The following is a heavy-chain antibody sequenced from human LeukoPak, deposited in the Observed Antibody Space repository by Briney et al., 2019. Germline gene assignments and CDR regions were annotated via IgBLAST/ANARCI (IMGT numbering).Heavy chain of an antibody. V-gene: IGHV3-30*02. CDR1: GFTFSDYG. CDR3: AKDLSTNFYDSSAFFNY. CDR2: IRYDRSNK. Sequence: PGGSLRLSCAASGFTFSDYGMHWVRQAPGKGLEWVAFIRYDRSNKYYADSVKGRFTISRDNSENTVYLQMNSLRDEDTAVYYCAKDLSTNFYDSSAFFNYWGHGTLVIVSS. J-gene: IGHJ4*01. D-gene: IGHD3-22*01.